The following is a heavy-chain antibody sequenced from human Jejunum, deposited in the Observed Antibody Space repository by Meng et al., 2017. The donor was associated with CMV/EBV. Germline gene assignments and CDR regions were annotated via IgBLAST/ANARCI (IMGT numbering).Heavy chain of an antibody. CDR2: IKEDGSAD. D-gene: IGHD1-26*01. CDR3: ARERLGGATAMDY. Sequence: SGFTFSSFGMSWVRQAPGKGLEWVANIKEDGSADNYVDSVRGRFTISRDNAQNSLFLRMNSLRAEDTAVYYCARERLGGATAMDYWGQGTLVTVSS. J-gene: IGHJ4*02. V-gene: IGHV3-7*01. CDR1: GFTFSSFG.